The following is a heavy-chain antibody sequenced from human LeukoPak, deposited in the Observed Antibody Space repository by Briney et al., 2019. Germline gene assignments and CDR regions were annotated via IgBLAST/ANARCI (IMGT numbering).Heavy chain of an antibody. CDR1: GGSISSGGYS. CDR2: IYHSGST. D-gene: IGHD3-22*01. Sequence: SGTLSLTCAVSGGSISSGGYSWSWIRQPPGKGLEWIGYIYHSGSTYYNPSLKSRVTISVDRSKNQFSLKLSSVTAADTAVYYCARGTYYYDSSGYYFDYWGQGTLVTVSS. CDR3: ARGTYYYDSSGYYFDY. V-gene: IGHV4-30-2*01. J-gene: IGHJ4*02.